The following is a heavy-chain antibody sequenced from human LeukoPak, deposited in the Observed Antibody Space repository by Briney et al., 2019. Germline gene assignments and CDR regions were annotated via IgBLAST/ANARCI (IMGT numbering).Heavy chain of an antibody. V-gene: IGHV3-33*01. CDR1: GYSLSSYG. J-gene: IGHJ4*02. CDR2: IWYDGTSK. Sequence: GGSLRLSCAASGYSLSSYGVHWVRQAPGKGLEWVAVIWYDGTSKDYADSVKGRFTFSRDNSKNTLYLQMNSLTVEDTAVYYCARSQSSSLIDYWGQGTLVTVSS. CDR3: ARSQSSSLIDY. D-gene: IGHD6-13*01.